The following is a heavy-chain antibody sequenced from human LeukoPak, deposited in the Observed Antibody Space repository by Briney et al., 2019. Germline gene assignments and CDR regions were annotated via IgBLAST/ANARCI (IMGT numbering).Heavy chain of an antibody. V-gene: IGHV4-59*01. Sequence: SETLSLTCTVSGDPISNYYWSWIRQPPGKGLEWIGYISYSGTTNYNPSLRSRVTISRDTSKNQFSLKLSSVTAADSAVYFCARHTYYYDSSGLYYYYYMGVWGKGTTVTVSS. CDR1: GDPISNYY. CDR3: ARHTYYYDSSGLYYYYYMGV. CDR2: ISYSGTT. D-gene: IGHD3-22*01. J-gene: IGHJ6*03.